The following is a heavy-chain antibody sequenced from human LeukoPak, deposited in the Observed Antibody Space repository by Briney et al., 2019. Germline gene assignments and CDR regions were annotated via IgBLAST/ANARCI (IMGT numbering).Heavy chain of an antibody. Sequence: GGSLRLSCTASGFTFGDYAMSWVRQAPGKGLEWVGFIRSKAYGGTTEYAASVKGRFTISRDDSKSIAYLQMNSLKTEDTAVYYCTRGLDAFDIWGQGTMVTVSS. CDR3: TRGLDAFDI. J-gene: IGHJ3*02. CDR2: IRSKAYGGTT. CDR1: GFTFGDYA. V-gene: IGHV3-49*04.